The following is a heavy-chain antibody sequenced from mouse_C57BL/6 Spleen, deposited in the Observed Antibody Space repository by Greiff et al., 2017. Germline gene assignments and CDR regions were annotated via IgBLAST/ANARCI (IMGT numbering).Heavy chain of an antibody. CDR1: GYTFTSYG. V-gene: IGHV1-81*01. CDR2: IYPRSGNT. D-gene: IGHD1-1*01. Sequence: VQLQQSGAELARPGASVKLSCKASGYTFTSYGISWVKQRTGQGLEWIGEIYPRSGNTYYNEKFKGKATLTAAKSSSTAYMELRSLTSEDSAVYFCARDDYDSSYAWFAYWGQGTLVTVSA. CDR3: ARDDYDSSYAWFAY. J-gene: IGHJ3*01.